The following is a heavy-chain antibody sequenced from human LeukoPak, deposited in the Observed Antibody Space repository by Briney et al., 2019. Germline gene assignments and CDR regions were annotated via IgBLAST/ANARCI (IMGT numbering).Heavy chain of an antibody. Sequence: GASVKVSCKASGYTFTGYYMHWVRQAPGQGLEWMGRINPNSGGTNYAQKFQGRVTMTRDTSISTAYMELSRLRSDDTAVYYCAFRSFQDSSVYSPDSTDYWGQGTLVTVSS. V-gene: IGHV1-2*06. J-gene: IGHJ4*02. CDR1: GYTFTGYY. D-gene: IGHD3-22*01. CDR3: AFRSFQDSSVYSPDSTDY. CDR2: INPNSGGT.